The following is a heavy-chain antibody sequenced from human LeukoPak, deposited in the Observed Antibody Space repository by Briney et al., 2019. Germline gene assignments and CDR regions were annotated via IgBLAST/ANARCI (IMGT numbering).Heavy chain of an antibody. CDR3: ARDRSGYGMDV. D-gene: IGHD6-19*01. V-gene: IGHV1-69*04. J-gene: IGHJ6*02. Sequence: ASVKVSCKASGGTFSSYAISWVRQAPGQGLEWMGRIIPILGIANYAQKFQGRVTITADKSTSTAYMELSSPRSEDTAVYYCARDRSGYGMDVWGQGTTVTVSS. CDR1: GGTFSSYA. CDR2: IIPILGIA.